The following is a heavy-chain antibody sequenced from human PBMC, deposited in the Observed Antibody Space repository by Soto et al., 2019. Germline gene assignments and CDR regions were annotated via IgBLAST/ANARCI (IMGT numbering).Heavy chain of an antibody. CDR2: IYPGDSDT. V-gene: IGHV5-51*01. CDR3: ARHVRYIFGTGPAAETKSPPDY. Sequence: GESLKISCKGSGYSFTSYWIGWVRQMPGKGLEWMGIIYPGDSDTRYSPSFQGQVTISADKSISTAYLQWGSLKASDTAMYYCARHVRYIFGTGPAAETKSPPDYWGQGTLVTVSS. D-gene: IGHD3-10*02. J-gene: IGHJ4*02. CDR1: GYSFTSYW.